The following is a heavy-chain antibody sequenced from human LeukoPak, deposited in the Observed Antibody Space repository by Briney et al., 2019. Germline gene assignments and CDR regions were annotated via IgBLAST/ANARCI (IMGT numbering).Heavy chain of an antibody. CDR2: ISGSGGST. J-gene: IGHJ4*02. Sequence: GGSLRLSCAASGFTFSSYGMSWIRQAPGKGLEWVSAISGSGGSTYYADSVKGRFTISRDNSKNTLYLQMNSLRAEDTAIYYCAKGPLRGVTKGPIDFWGQGTLVTVSS. CDR1: GFTFSSYG. D-gene: IGHD3-10*01. CDR3: AKGPLRGVTKGPIDF. V-gene: IGHV3-23*01.